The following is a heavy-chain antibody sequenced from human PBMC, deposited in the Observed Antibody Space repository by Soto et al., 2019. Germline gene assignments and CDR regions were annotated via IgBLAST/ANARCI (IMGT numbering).Heavy chain of an antibody. CDR3: AKAHTYAGTRSYYYYCYGMDV. D-gene: IGHD6-13*01. Sequence: GGSLKLSCAASGLTLCISAMGWARQAPEKGLEWVSAISGSGGSTYYADSVKGRFTISRDNSKNTLYLRMNSLRAEDTAVYYCAKAHTYAGTRSYYYYCYGMDVWGQGTTVTVSS. J-gene: IGHJ6*02. V-gene: IGHV3-23*01. CDR2: ISGSGGST. CDR1: GLTLCISA.